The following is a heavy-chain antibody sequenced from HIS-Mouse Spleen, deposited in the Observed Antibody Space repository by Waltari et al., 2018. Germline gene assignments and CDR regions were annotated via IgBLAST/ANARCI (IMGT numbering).Heavy chain of an antibody. V-gene: IGHV1-2*02. CDR3: ARYSSGWRFDY. Sequence: QVQLVQSGAEVKKPGASVKVSCKASGYTFTGYYMHWVRQAPGQGLEWKGWINPNRGGTNYAQKVQGRVTMTRDTSISTAYMELGRLRSDDTAVYYCARYSSGWRFDYWGQGTLFTVSS. D-gene: IGHD6-19*01. CDR2: INPNRGGT. J-gene: IGHJ4*02. CDR1: GYTFTGYY.